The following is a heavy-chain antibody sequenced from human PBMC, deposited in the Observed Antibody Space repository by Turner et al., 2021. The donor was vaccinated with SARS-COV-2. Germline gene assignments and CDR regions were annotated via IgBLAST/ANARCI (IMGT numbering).Heavy chain of an antibody. J-gene: IGHJ4*02. CDR3: ARENLVAGTPAQIDY. Sequence: ETLSLTCTFAGGSIRSYSWSWIRQAPGKGLEWIGSISYSGNTNYNPSLRSRVTMSLDTSKTQFSLRLTSVTAADAAVYYCARENLVAGTPAQIDYWGQGILVTVSS. V-gene: IGHV4-59*01. CDR1: GGSIRSYS. D-gene: IGHD6-19*01. CDR2: ISYSGNT.